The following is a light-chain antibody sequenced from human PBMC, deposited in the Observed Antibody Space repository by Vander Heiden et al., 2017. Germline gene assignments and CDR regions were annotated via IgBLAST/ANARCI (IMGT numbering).Light chain of an antibody. J-gene: IGKJ4*01. V-gene: IGKV1-6*01. CDR3: LQDYNYPLS. CDR2: DAT. CDR1: QGIGSD. Sequence: ATQMTQSPSSLSASVGDRVTITCRASQGIGSDLGWYQQKPGKAPRLLIYDATTLESGVPSRFSGSGSDTDFTLTISSLQPEDFATYYCLQDYNYPLSFGGGTKVEI.